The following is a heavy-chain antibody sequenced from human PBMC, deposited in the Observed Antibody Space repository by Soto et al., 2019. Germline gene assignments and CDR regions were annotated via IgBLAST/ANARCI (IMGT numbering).Heavy chain of an antibody. CDR1: GFTFSSYA. D-gene: IGHD6-13*01. Sequence: GGSLRLSCAASGFTFSSYAMSWVRQAPGKGLEWVSAISGSGGSTYYADSVKGRVTISRDNSKNTLYLQMNSLRAEDTAVYYCAKDHARVAAANWFDPWGQGTLVTVSS. CDR3: AKDHARVAAANWFDP. CDR2: ISGSGGST. J-gene: IGHJ5*02. V-gene: IGHV3-23*01.